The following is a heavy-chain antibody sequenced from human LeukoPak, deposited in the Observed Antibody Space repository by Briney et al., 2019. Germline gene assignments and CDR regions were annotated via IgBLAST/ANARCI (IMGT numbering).Heavy chain of an antibody. CDR2: IYTSGST. Sequence: SETLSLTCTVSGDSISNFYWSWIRQPAGKGLEWIGRIYTSGSTNYNPSLRSRVTMSVDTSKNQFSLKLSSVTAADTAVYYCAREGITMMVGHWFDPWGQGTLVTVSS. V-gene: IGHV4-4*07. CDR1: GDSISNFY. D-gene: IGHD3-22*01. J-gene: IGHJ5*02. CDR3: AREGITMMVGHWFDP.